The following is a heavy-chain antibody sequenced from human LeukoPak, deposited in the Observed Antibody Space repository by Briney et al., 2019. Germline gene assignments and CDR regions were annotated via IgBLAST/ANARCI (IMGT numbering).Heavy chain of an antibody. J-gene: IGHJ4*02. D-gene: IGHD3-22*01. CDR1: GFTFSDYY. V-gene: IGHV3-11*04. Sequence: PGGSLRLSCAVSGFTFSDYYMSWIRQAPGKGLEWVSYISSSGSTIYYADSVKGRFTISRDNAKNSLYLQMNSLRAEDTAVYYCARDYHYYDSSGYYPHPYFDYWGQGTLVTVSS. CDR3: ARDYHYYDSSGYYPHPYFDY. CDR2: ISSSGSTI.